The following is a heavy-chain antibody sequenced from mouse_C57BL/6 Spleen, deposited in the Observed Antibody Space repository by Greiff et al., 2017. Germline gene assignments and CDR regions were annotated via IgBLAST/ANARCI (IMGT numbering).Heavy chain of an antibody. V-gene: IGHV5-4*01. Sequence: VQLKESGGGLVKPGGSLKLSCAASGFTFSSYAMSWVRQTPEKRLEWVATISDGGSYTYYPDNVKGRFTIDRDNAKNNLYLQMSHLKSEDTAMYYCARDEGGYYFDDWGQGTTLTVSS. CDR3: ARDEGGYYFDD. CDR1: GFTFSSYA. CDR2: ISDGGSYT. J-gene: IGHJ2*01. D-gene: IGHD3-1*01.